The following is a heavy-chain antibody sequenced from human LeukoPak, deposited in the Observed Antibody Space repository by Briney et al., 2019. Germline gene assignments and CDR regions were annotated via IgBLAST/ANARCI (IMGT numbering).Heavy chain of an antibody. V-gene: IGHV1-18*01. Sequence: ASVKVSCKPSAYTFTNFRIHWVRQAPGRGFEWMGWIGPSNHYTEYAHKLQDRLTMTTDTSTSTAYMELKSLRSDDTAVYYCARPINNNWFDPWGQGTLVTVSP. CDR1: AYTFTNFR. D-gene: IGHD3-9*01. CDR2: IGPSNHYT. CDR3: ARPINNNWFDP. J-gene: IGHJ5*02.